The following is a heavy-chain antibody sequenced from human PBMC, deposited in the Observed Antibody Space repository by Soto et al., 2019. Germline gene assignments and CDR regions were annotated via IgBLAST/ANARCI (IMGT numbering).Heavy chain of an antibody. CDR1: GFTVSSNY. V-gene: IGHV3-66*01. CDR3: ASRYRYYDILTRDAFDI. Sequence: EVQLVESGGGLVQPGGSLRLSCAASGFTVSSNYMSWVRQAPGKGLEWVSVIYSGGSTYYADSMKGRFTISRDNSKNTLYLQMNSLSAEDTAVYYCASRYRYYDILTRDAFDIWGQGTMVTVSS. CDR2: IYSGGST. J-gene: IGHJ3*02. D-gene: IGHD3-9*01.